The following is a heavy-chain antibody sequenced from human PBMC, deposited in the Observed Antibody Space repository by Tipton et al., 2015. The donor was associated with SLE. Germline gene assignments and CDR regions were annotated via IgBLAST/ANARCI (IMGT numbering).Heavy chain of an antibody. CDR1: GYTFTSYG. D-gene: IGHD3-3*01. Sequence: QSGAEVKKPGASVKVSCKASGYTFTSYGISWVRQAPGQGLEWMGWISAYNGNTNYAQKLQGRVTMTTDTSTSTAYMELRNLRSDDTAVYYCARDNHGSGYYYYYYGMDVWGQGTTVTVSS. V-gene: IGHV1-18*01. CDR2: ISAYNGNT. CDR3: ARDNHGSGYYYYYYGMDV. J-gene: IGHJ6*02.